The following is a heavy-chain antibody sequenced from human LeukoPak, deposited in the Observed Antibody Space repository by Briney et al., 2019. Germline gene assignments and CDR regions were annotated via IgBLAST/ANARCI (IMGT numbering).Heavy chain of an antibody. CDR2: INHSGST. CDR3: ARVPAASWFDP. J-gene: IGHJ5*02. CDR1: GGSFSGNY. V-gene: IGHV4-34*01. Sequence: SETLSLTCAAYGGSFSGNYWSWIRQPPGKGLEWIGEINHSGSTNYNPSLKSRATISVDTSKNQISLKLSSVTAADTAVYYCARVPAASWFDPWGQGTLVTVSS. D-gene: IGHD2-2*01.